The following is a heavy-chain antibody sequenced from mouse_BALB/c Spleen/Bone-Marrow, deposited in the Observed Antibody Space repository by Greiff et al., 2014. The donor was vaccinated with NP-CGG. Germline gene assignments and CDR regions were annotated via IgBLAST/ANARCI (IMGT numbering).Heavy chain of an antibody. CDR2: INPSNGGT. V-gene: IGHV1S81*02. J-gene: IGHJ1*01. D-gene: IGHD1-1*01. CDR3: TRDHYYYGSSYWYCDV. CDR1: GYTFTSYY. Sequence: VQLQQSGAELVKPGASVKLSCKASGYTFTSYYMYWVKQRPGQGLEWIGGINPSNGGTNFNEKFKSKATLTADKSSSTAYMQLSSLTSEDSAVYYCTRDHYYYGSSYWYCDVWGAGTTVTVSS.